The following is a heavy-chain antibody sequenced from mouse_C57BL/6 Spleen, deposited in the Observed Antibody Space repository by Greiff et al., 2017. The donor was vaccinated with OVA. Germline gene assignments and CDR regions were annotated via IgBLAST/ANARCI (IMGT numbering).Heavy chain of an antibody. CDR2: IDPSDSYT. Sequence: QVQLQQPGAELVRPGTSVKLSCKASGYTFTSYWMHWVKQRPGQGLEWIGVIDPSDSYTNYNQKFKGKATLTVDTSSSTAYMQLSSLTSEDSAVSYCARSDTAHLAYWGQGTLVTVSS. J-gene: IGHJ3*01. CDR1: GYTFTSYW. V-gene: IGHV1-59*01. D-gene: IGHD1-2*01. CDR3: ARSDTAHLAY.